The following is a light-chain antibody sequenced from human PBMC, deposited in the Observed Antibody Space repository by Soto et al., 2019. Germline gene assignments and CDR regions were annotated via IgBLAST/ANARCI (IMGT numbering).Light chain of an antibody. CDR3: SSYTSSSTLL. Sequence: QSALTQPASVSGSPGQSITISCTGTSSDVGGYNYVSWYQQHPGKAPKLMIYDGSNRPSGVSNRFSGSKSGNTASLTISGLQAEDEADYYCSSYTSSSTLLFGTGTKVTVL. V-gene: IGLV2-14*01. CDR1: SSDVGGYNY. CDR2: DGS. J-gene: IGLJ1*01.